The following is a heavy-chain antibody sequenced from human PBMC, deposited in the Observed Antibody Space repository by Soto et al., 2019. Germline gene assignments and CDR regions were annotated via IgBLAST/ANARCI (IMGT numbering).Heavy chain of an antibody. Sequence: ITLKESGPTLVKPTQTLTLTCTFSGFSLNTGGVGVGWVRQPRGKAMEWLALIYWDDDERYRPSLRSRLNITKDTINTQVVLTMTNMAPEDTAPYYCVRNWRYYGGDYYYGMDAWGQGTTVTVSS. J-gene: IGHJ6*02. CDR2: IYWDDDE. CDR3: VRNWRYYGGDYYYGMDA. D-gene: IGHD3-10*01. CDR1: GFSLNTGGVG. V-gene: IGHV2-5*02.